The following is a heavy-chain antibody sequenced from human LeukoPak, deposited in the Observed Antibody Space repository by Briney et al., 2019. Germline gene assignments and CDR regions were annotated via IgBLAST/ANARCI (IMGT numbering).Heavy chain of an antibody. D-gene: IGHD6-13*01. CDR3: ARGSDSSSWYAFDI. J-gene: IGHJ3*02. CDR1: GGSISSSSYY. CDR2: IYYSGST. Sequence: SETLSLTCTVSGGSISSSSYYWGWIRQPPGKGLEWIGSIYYSGSTYYNPSLKSRVTISVDTSKNQFSLKLSSVTAADTAVYYCARGSDSSSWYAFDIWGQGTMVTVSS. V-gene: IGHV4-39*07.